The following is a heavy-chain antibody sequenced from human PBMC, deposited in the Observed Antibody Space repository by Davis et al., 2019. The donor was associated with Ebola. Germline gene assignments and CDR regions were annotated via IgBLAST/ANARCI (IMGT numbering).Heavy chain of an antibody. CDR1: GGSISSNS. J-gene: IGHJ5*02. Sequence: MPSETLSLTCTVSGGSISSNSWSWIRQPPGKGLEWIGYIYYSGSTNYNPSLKSRVTISVDTSKNQFSLKLTSVTAADTAVYYCATSQDCSSTSCDNWFDPWGQGTLVTVSS. D-gene: IGHD2-2*01. V-gene: IGHV4-59*12. CDR2: IYYSGST. CDR3: ATSQDCSSTSCDNWFDP.